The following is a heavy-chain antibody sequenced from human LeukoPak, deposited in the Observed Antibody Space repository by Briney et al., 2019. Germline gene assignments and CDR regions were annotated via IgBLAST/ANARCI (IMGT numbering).Heavy chain of an antibody. Sequence: GGSLRLSCAASGFTFRQYAIHWVRQAPGKGLEWVACIRFDGSKYGDSVKGRFTISRDNSKNTLYLQMNSLRAEDTAVYYCAKERSDYDFWSGYTPDAFDIWGQGTVVTVSS. V-gene: IGHV3-30*02. CDR3: AKERSDYDFWSGYTPDAFDI. D-gene: IGHD3-3*01. CDR2: IRFDGSK. CDR1: GFTFRQYA. J-gene: IGHJ3*02.